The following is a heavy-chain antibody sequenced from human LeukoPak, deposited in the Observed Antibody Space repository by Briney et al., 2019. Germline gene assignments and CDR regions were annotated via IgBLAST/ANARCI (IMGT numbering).Heavy chain of an antibody. CDR1: GFTFSTNY. CDR2: IYSGGST. Sequence: PGGSLKLSCEGSGFTFSTNYISWVRQAPGKGLEWVSIIYSGGSTFYADSVKGRFTISRDKSKNTLYLQMNSLRAEDTAVYYCARDRPMDYWGQGTLVTVSS. V-gene: IGHV3-53*01. CDR3: ARDRPMDY. J-gene: IGHJ4*02. D-gene: IGHD2-2*01.